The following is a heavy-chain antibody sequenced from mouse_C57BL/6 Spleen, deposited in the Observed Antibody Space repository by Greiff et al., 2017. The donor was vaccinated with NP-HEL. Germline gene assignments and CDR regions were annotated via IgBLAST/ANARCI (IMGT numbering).Heavy chain of an antibody. J-gene: IGHJ2*01. CDR2: IRNKANGYTT. CDR3: ARYECYFDY. V-gene: IGHV7-3*01. CDR1: GFTFTDYY. Sequence: EVHLVESGGGLVQPGGSLSLSCAASGFTFTDYYMSWVRQPPGKALEWLGFIRNKANGYTTEYSASVKGRFTISRDNSQSILYLRMNALRAEDSATYYCARYECYFDYWGQGTTLTVSS.